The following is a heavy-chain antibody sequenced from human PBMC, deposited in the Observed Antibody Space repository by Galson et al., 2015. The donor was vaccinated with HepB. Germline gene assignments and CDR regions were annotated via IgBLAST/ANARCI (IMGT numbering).Heavy chain of an antibody. V-gene: IGHV5-51*01. CDR1: GYSLTSYW. CDR3: ARFRRGVVPAAFPFD. J-gene: IGHJ4*02. Sequence: QSGAEVKKPGESLKISCKGSGYSLTSYWIGWVRQMPGKGLEWMGIIYPGDSDTRYSPSFQGQVTISADKSISTAYLQWSSLKASDTAMYYCARFRRGVVPAAFPFDWGQGTLVTVSS. D-gene: IGHD2-2*01. CDR2: IYPGDSDT.